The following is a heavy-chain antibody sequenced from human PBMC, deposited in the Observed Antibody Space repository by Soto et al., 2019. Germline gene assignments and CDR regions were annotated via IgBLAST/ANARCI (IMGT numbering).Heavy chain of an antibody. D-gene: IGHD2-15*01. Sequence: SETLSLTCTVSGDSISDYYWSWIRQPPGRGLEWIGYIYSSGDAKYNSSLKSRVTMAVDTSKDRISLKLDSVTAADTAVYYCARHERGYCSGGSCPYYFDDWGQGTLVTVSS. V-gene: IGHV4-59*08. J-gene: IGHJ4*02. CDR2: IYSSGDA. CDR1: GDSISDYY. CDR3: ARHERGYCSGGSCPYYFDD.